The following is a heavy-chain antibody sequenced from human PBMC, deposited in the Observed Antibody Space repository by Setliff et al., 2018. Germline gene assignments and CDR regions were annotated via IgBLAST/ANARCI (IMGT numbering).Heavy chain of an antibody. CDR1: GGTFSSYA. V-gene: IGHV1-18*01. D-gene: IGHD2-21*01. J-gene: IGHJ4*02. CDR3: ATEKFPGDWGDY. Sequence: ASVKVSCKASGGTFSSYAISWVRQAPGQGLEWMGGISVYNGKTKYAQKFQGRVTMTTDTSTRTAYMEVTSLRSDATAVYYCATEKFPGDWGDYWGQGTLVTVSS. CDR2: ISVYNGKT.